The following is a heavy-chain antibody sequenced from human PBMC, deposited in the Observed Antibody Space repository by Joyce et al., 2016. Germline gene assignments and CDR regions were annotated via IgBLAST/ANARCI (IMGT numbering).Heavy chain of an antibody. Sequence: QVQLRESGPGLVKPSQTLSLTCTVSGGFISSGGYYWSWIRQHPERGLGWIGHIYYSGSTYYNPSLQSRLTISVDTSKNQFFLKLTSVTAADTAVYYSARDGRGLAYGAPYGIDVWGQGTTVTVSS. V-gene: IGHV4-31*03. J-gene: IGHJ6*02. D-gene: IGHD3-10*01. CDR2: IYYSGST. CDR3: ARDGRGLAYGAPYGIDV. CDR1: GGFISSGGYY.